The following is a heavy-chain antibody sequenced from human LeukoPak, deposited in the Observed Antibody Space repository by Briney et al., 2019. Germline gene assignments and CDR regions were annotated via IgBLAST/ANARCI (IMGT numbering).Heavy chain of an antibody. CDR1: FXXXXYX. Sequence: FXXXXYXXHWVRQAPGKGLEWVAVISYDGSNKYYADSVKGRFTISRDNSKNTLYLQMNSLRAEDTAVYYCATSHLKYYFDYWGQGTLVTVSS. CDR2: ISYDGSNK. V-gene: IGHV3-30*03. CDR3: ATSHLKYYFDY. J-gene: IGHJ4*02.